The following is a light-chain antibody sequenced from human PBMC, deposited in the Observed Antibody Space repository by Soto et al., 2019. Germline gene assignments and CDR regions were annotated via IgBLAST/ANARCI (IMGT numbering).Light chain of an antibody. CDR3: QQYTKWPPGMT. Sequence: DIVLTQSPATLSVSPGEKATLSCRASQTVISNLAWYQQKPGQAPRLLLYDASTRATGVPVRFSGSGFGTEFTFTIISLQSKDVGIYFGQQYTKWPPGMTFVGGTKVEIK. CDR1: QTVISN. V-gene: IGKV3-15*01. CDR2: DAS. J-gene: IGKJ4*01.